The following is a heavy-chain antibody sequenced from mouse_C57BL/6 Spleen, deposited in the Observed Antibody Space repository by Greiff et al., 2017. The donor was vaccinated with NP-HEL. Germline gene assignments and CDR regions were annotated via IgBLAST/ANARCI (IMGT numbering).Heavy chain of an antibody. CDR3: ARAQLRSAWFAY. V-gene: IGHV1-82*01. Sequence: VQLQQSGPELVKPGASVKISCKASGYAFSSSWMNWVKQRPGKGLEWIGRIYPGDGDTNYNGKFKGKATLTADKSSSTAYMQLSSLTSEDSAVYFCARAQLRSAWFAYWGQGTLVTVSA. CDR2: IYPGDGDT. CDR1: GYAFSSSW. J-gene: IGHJ3*01. D-gene: IGHD3-2*02.